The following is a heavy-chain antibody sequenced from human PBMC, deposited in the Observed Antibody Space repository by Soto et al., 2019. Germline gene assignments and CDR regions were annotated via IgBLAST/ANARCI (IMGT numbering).Heavy chain of an antibody. CDR2: IYHSGST. D-gene: IGHD3-22*01. V-gene: IGHV4-4*02. CDR1: GGSISSSNW. CDR3: ARTSYDSSGKAADP. J-gene: IGHJ5*02. Sequence: SETLSLTCAVSGGSISSSNWWSWVRQPPGEGLEWIGEIYHSGSTNYNPSLKSRVTISVDKSKNQFSLKLSSVTAADTAVYYCARTSYDSSGKAADPWGQGTLVTVSS.